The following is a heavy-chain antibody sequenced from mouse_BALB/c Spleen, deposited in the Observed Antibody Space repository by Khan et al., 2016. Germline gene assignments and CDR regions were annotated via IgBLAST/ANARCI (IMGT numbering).Heavy chain of an antibody. D-gene: IGHD2-2*01. Sequence: EVQLQESGAELVKPGASVKLSCTTSGFNIKDTYMHWVKQRPEQGLEWIGRIDPANGNTKYDPKFQGKATITADKYSNTAYLQLSSLTSEDTAVYYCARWGLPIYWYCDVWGAGTTVTVSS. V-gene: IGHV14-3*02. CDR3: ARWGLPIYWYCDV. J-gene: IGHJ1*01. CDR2: IDPANGNT. CDR1: GFNIKDTY.